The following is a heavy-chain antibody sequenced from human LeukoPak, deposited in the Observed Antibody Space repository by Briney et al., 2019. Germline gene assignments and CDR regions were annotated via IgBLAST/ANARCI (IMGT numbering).Heavy chain of an antibody. Sequence: QSGGSLRLSCAASGFTFSHYVMTWVRQAPGKGLEWVSAIGGSGVNAYYADSVKGRFTISRDNSKNTVYLQMNSLRAEDTAVYYCARDYGSGYDLRGHFDYWGQGTLVTVSS. D-gene: IGHD3-10*01. V-gene: IGHV3-23*01. CDR2: IGGSGVNA. J-gene: IGHJ4*02. CDR1: GFTFSHYV. CDR3: ARDYGSGYDLRGHFDY.